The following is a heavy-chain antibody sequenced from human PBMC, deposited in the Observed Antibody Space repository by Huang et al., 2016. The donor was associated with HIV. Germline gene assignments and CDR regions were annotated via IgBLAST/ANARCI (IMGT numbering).Heavy chain of an antibody. Sequence: QVQLEQWGAGLLKASETLSLTCAVYGGSFSGDYWNWLRQAPGKGLEWVGESNHSGNTKYKPHLKSGVNMSVETSKSQFSLYLTSLGAADTGTYFCARRYNSRRDYWGRGTLVTVHS. J-gene: IGHJ4*02. CDR1: GGSFSGDY. V-gene: IGHV4-34*02. D-gene: IGHD3-22*01. CDR3: ARRYNSRRDY. CDR2: SNHSGNT.